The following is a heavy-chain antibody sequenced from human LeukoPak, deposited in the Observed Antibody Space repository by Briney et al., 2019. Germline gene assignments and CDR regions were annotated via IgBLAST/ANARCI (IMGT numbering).Heavy chain of an antibody. V-gene: IGHV4-30-2*01. J-gene: IGHJ4*02. CDR3: ARDGIVGATNEDY. CDR2: IYHSGST. CDR1: GGSISSGGYY. D-gene: IGHD1-26*01. Sequence: SQTLSLTCTVSGGSISSGGYYWSWIRQPPGKGLEWIGYIYHSGSTYYNPSLKSRVTISVDRSKNQFSLKLSSVTAADTAVYYCARDGIVGATNEDYWGQGTLVTVSS.